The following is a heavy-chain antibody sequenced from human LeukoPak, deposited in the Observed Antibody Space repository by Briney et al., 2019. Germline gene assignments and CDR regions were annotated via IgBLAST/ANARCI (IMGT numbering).Heavy chain of an antibody. V-gene: IGHV3-53*01. CDR1: GITVSSNY. J-gene: IGHJ4*02. CDR2: ISSGGST. Sequence: GGSLRLSCAASGITVSSNYMSWVRQAPGKGLEWVSVISSGGSTSYADSVKGRFTISRDNSKNKLYPEMNSLKAEDTAVYYCARDTPPDYWGQGTLATVSS. CDR3: ARDTPPDY.